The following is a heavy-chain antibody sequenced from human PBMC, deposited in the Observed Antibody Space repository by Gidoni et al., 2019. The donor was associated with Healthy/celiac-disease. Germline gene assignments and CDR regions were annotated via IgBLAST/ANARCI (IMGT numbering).Heavy chain of an antibody. CDR1: GGSFSGYY. CDR3: ARAPTVTTSPIKLDY. J-gene: IGHJ4*02. V-gene: IGHV4-34*01. D-gene: IGHD4-17*01. Sequence: QVQLQQWGAGLLKPSETLSLTCAVYGGSFSGYYWRWIRQPPGKGLEWIGEINHSGSTNYNPSLKSRVTISVDTSKNQFSLKLSSVTAADTAVYYCARAPTVTTSPIKLDYWGQGTLVTVSS. CDR2: INHSGST.